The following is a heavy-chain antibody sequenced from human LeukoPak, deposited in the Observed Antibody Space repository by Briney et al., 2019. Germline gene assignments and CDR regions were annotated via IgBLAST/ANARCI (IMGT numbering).Heavy chain of an antibody. CDR2: IYNDGST. CDR1: GFTVSSNY. V-gene: IGHV3-66*01. CDR3: ARGYSSPDY. D-gene: IGHD6-13*01. J-gene: IGHJ4*02. Sequence: GGFLRLSCAASGFTVSSNYMSWVRQAPGKGLEWVSVIYNDGSTFYADSVRGRFTVSRDNSKNTLYLQMNSLRAEDTAVYYCARGYSSPDYWGQGTLVTVSS.